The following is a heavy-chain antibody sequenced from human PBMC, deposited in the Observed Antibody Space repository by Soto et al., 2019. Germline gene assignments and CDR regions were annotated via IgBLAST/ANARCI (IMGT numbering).Heavy chain of an antibody. D-gene: IGHD6-13*01. J-gene: IGHJ5*02. CDR1: GGTFSSYT. V-gene: IGHV1-69*02. CDR2: IIPILGIA. Sequence: ASVKVSCKASGGTFSSYTISWVRQAPGQGLEWMGRIIPILGIANYAQKFQGRVTITADKSTSTAYMELSSLRSEDTAVYYCARVGSSSWYVDWFDPWGQGTLVTVSS. CDR3: ARVGSSSWYVDWFDP.